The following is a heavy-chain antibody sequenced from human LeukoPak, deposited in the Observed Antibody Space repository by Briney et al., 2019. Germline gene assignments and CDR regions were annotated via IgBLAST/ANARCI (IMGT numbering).Heavy chain of an antibody. D-gene: IGHD3-16*01. Sequence: PGGSLRLSCAASGFTFSSYDMSWVRQAPGRGLQWVSGISASGATTYYADSLKGRFTVSRGISKNTLYLQMNSLRAEDTAIYYCAKVRKGVGAFDLWGQGTMVTVSS. V-gene: IGHV3-23*01. CDR2: ISASGATT. CDR3: AKVRKGVGAFDL. CDR1: GFTFSSYD. J-gene: IGHJ3*01.